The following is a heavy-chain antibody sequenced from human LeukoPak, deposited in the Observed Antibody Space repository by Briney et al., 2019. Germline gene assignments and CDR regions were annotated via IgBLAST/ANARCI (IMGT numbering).Heavy chain of an antibody. D-gene: IGHD1-26*01. J-gene: IGHJ4*02. CDR3: AKKQGDPDY. CDR1: GFTFSSYG. CDR2: ISYDGSNK. V-gene: IGHV3-30*18. Sequence: GGSLRLSCAASGFTFSSYGMHWVRQAPGKGREWVALISYDGSNKFYADSVKGRFTISRDNSKNTLYLQVNSLRPEDTGVYYCAKKQGDPDYWGQGTLVTVSS.